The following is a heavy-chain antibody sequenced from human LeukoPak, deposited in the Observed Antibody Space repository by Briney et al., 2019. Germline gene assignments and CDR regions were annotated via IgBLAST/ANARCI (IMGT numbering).Heavy chain of an antibody. Sequence: PGGSLRLSCAPSGFTFNSYWMHWVRQAPGKGLVWVSRINSDGSSTGYADSGKGRFTISRDNAKNTLSLQMNSLRAEDTAVYYCARDKLRCSSTSCYNFDYWGQGALVTVSP. CDR3: ARDKLRCSSTSCYNFDY. D-gene: IGHD2-2*02. CDR1: GFTFNSYW. J-gene: IGHJ4*02. V-gene: IGHV3-74*01. CDR2: INSDGSST.